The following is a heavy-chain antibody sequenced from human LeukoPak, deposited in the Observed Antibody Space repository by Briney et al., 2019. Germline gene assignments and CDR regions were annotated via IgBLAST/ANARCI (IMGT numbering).Heavy chain of an antibody. D-gene: IGHD6-13*01. Sequence: GGSLRLSCAASGFTFDDYAMHWVRHAPGKGLEWVSGNSWNSGSIGYADSVKGRFTISRDNAKSTLYLQMNSLRAEDTALYYCAKDIVAAAGTAFSSNWFDPWGQGTPVTVSS. CDR1: GFTFDDYA. V-gene: IGHV3-9*01. CDR2: NSWNSGSI. J-gene: IGHJ5*02. CDR3: AKDIVAAAGTAFSSNWFDP.